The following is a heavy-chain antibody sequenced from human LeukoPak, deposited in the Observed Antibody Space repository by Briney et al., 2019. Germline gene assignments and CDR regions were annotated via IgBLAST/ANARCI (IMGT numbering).Heavy chain of an antibody. V-gene: IGHV3-48*03. CDR3: ARALGRGYRQQLVPDY. D-gene: IGHD6-13*01. J-gene: IGHJ4*02. CDR2: ISSSGSNI. Sequence: GGYLRLSCAASGFTFSSYEMNRVRQAPGKGLEWVSYISSSGSNIYYADSVKGRFTISRDNAKNSMYLQINSLGAEDTAVYYCARALGRGYRQQLVPDYWGQGTLVTVSS. CDR1: GFTFSSYE.